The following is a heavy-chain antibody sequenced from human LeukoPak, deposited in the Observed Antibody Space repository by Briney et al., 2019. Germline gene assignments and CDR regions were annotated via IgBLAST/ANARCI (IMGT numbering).Heavy chain of an antibody. J-gene: IGHJ4*02. CDR1: GFTFSSYG. Sequence: PGGSLRLSCAASGFTFSSYGMHWVRQAPGKGLEWVAFIRYDGSNKYYADPVKGRFTISRDNSKNTLYLQMNSLRAEDTAVYYCAGRYCSSTSCYSDYWGQGTLVTVSS. D-gene: IGHD2-2*02. V-gene: IGHV3-30*02. CDR2: IRYDGSNK. CDR3: AGRYCSSTSCYSDY.